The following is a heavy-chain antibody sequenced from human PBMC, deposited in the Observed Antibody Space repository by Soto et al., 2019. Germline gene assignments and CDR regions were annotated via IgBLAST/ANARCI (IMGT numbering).Heavy chain of an antibody. D-gene: IGHD3-22*01. CDR1: GASIRSTDYY. J-gene: IGHJ4*02. V-gene: IGHV4-61*08. CDR2: IYQSGTT. CDR3: ARDSSGRHDY. Sequence: PSETLSLTCTVSGASIRSTDYYWSWIRQPPGKGLEWIGYIYQSGTTNYNASLKSRVTISIHTSKNQFFLKLNSVTAADTAVYYCARDSSGRHDYWGQGTLVTVSS.